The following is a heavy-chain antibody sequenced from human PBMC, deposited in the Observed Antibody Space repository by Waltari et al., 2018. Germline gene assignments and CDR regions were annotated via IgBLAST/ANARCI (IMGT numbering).Heavy chain of an antibody. CDR1: GGSFSGYY. Sequence: QVQLQQWGAGLLKPSETLSLTCAVYGGSFSGYYWSWIRQPPGKGLEWIGEINHSGSTNYNPSLKSRVTVSVDTSKNQFSLKLSSVTAADTAGYYCASVSSIAARMDVWGQGTTVTVSS. CDR3: ASVSSIAARMDV. V-gene: IGHV4-34*01. J-gene: IGHJ6*02. D-gene: IGHD6-6*01. CDR2: INHSGST.